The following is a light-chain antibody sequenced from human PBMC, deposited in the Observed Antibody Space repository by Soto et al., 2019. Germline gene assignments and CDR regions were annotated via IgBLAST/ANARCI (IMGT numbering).Light chain of an antibody. Sequence: DIVMTQSPLSLPVTPGEPASISCRSSQSILHSNGYKYLDWYLQKPGQSPQLLIYLGSIRASGVPDRFSGSGSGTDFTLKISRVEAEDVGVYYCMQALKTRTFGQGTKLEIK. J-gene: IGKJ2*01. CDR3: MQALKTRT. CDR1: QSILHSNGYKY. CDR2: LGS. V-gene: IGKV2-28*01.